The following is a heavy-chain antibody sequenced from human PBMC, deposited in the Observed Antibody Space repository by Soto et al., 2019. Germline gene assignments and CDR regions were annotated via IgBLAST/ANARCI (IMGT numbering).Heavy chain of an antibody. CDR3: AKDLSDYTGSVDY. V-gene: IGHV1-46*02. CDR1: GYTFNNWY. CDR2: INPRDSST. Sequence: SVKVSCKASGYTFNNWYMHWVRQAPGQGPEWLGVINPRDSSTTYAQKVQGRVTMTRDTSTSTVYMELSSLRYEDPDLYYCAKDLSDYTGSVDYWGLGILATVSS. D-gene: IGHD4-17*01. J-gene: IGHJ4*02.